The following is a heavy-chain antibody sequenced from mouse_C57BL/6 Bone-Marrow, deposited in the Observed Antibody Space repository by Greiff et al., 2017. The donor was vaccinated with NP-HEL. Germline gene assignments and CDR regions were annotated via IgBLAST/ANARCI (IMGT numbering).Heavy chain of an antibody. V-gene: IGHV1-64*01. D-gene: IGHD2-1*01. CDR2: IHPNSGST. Sequence: QVQLQQPGAELVKPGASVKLSCKASGYTFTSYWMHWVKQRPGQGLEWIGMIHPNSGSTNYNEKFKSKATLTVDKSSSTAYMQLSSLTSEDSSVYYCARRGDGNYYGYWGQGTTLTVSS. CDR1: GYTFTSYW. J-gene: IGHJ2*01. CDR3: ARRGDGNYYGY.